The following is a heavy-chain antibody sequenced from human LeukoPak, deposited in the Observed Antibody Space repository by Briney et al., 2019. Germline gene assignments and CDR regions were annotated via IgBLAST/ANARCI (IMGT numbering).Heavy chain of an antibody. V-gene: IGHV4-39*07. Sequence: SETLSLTCTVSGGSISSSSYYWGWIRQPPGKGLEWIGSIYYSGSTYYNPSLKSRVTISVDTSKNQFSLQLSSVPAADTAVYYCARDAHYGDYVMYPQNYNWFDPWGQGTLVTVSS. CDR3: ARDAHYGDYVMYPQNYNWFDP. CDR1: GGSISSSSYY. D-gene: IGHD4-17*01. J-gene: IGHJ5*02. CDR2: IYYSGST.